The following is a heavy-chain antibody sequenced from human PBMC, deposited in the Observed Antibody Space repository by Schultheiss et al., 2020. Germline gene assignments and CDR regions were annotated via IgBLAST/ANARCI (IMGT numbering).Heavy chain of an antibody. CDR2: IVVGSGNT. Sequence: SVKVSCKASGGTFSSYAISWVRQAPGQGLEWIGWIVVGSGNTNYAQKFQERVTITRDMSTSTAYMELSSLRSEDTAVYYCARDDSKRGYDFWSGYYTPPGMDVWGQGTTVNVSS. J-gene: IGHJ6*02. CDR1: GGTFSSYA. CDR3: ARDDSKRGYDFWSGYYTPPGMDV. V-gene: IGHV1-58*02. D-gene: IGHD3-3*01.